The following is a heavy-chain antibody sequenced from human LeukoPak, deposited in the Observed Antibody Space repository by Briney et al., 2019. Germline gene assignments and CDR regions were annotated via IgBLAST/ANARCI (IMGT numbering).Heavy chain of an antibody. J-gene: IGHJ3*02. Sequence: GASVKVSCKASGYTFTGYYMHWVRRAPGQGLEWMGWMNPNSGNTGYAQKFQGRVSMTRNTSISTAYMELSSLRSEDTAVYYCARTATIGAFDIWGQGTMVTVSS. CDR2: MNPNSGNT. D-gene: IGHD5-24*01. CDR1: GYTFTGYY. V-gene: IGHV1-8*02. CDR3: ARTATIGAFDI.